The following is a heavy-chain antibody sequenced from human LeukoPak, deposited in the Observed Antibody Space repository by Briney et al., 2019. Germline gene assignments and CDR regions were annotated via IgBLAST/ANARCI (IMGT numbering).Heavy chain of an antibody. CDR3: ARGYYGVYFDY. D-gene: IGHD3-10*01. V-gene: IGHV4-59*01. J-gene: IGHJ4*02. CDR2: IYYSGST. CDR1: GGSIGSYY. Sequence: SETLSLTCTVSGGSIGSYYWSWIRQPPGKGLEWIGYIYYSGSTNYNPSLKSRVTISVDTSKNQFSLKLSSVTAADTAVYYCARGYYGVYFDYWGQGTLVTVSS.